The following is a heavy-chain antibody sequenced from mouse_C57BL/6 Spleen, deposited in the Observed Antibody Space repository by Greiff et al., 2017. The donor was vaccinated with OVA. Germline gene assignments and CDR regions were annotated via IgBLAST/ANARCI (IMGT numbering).Heavy chain of an antibody. J-gene: IGHJ2*01. CDR1: GFTFSDYY. CDR3: ARARNLYYFDY. Sequence: EVQVVESEGGLVQPGSSMKLSCTASGFTFSDYYMAWVRQVPEKGLEWVANINYDGSSTYYLDSLKSRFIISRDNAKNILYLQMSSLKSEDTATYYCARARNLYYFDYWGQGTTLTVSS. CDR2: INYDGSST. D-gene: IGHD2-1*01. V-gene: IGHV5-16*01.